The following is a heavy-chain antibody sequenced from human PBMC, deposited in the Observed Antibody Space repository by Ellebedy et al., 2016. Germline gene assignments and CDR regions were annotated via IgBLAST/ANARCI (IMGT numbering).Heavy chain of an antibody. J-gene: IGHJ4*02. CDR2: ISYDESNK. CDR1: GFTFNRNA. V-gene: IGHV3-30*18. Sequence: GESLKISXAASGFTFNRNAMHWVRQAPGKGLEWVAVISYDESNKYHADSVKGRFTISRDNSRNTLYLQMNSLGPEDTAIYYCAKHHRSYDSSGRGYFDYWGRGALVTVSS. CDR3: AKHHRSYDSSGRGYFDY. D-gene: IGHD3-22*01.